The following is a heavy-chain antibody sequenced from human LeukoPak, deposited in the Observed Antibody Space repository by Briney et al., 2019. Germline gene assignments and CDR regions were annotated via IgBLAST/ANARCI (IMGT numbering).Heavy chain of an antibody. CDR3: AKRPRGNYLDPFDY. V-gene: IGHV3-23*01. J-gene: IGHJ4*02. CDR2: ISGSGCST. Sequence: GSLRLSCAASGFTFSSYAMSWVRQAPGKGLEWVSGISGSGCSTYYADSVKGRFTISRDNSKNRLYLQMNSLRAEDTAVYYCAKRPRGNYLDPFDYWGQGTLVTVSS. D-gene: IGHD3-10*01. CDR1: GFTFSSYA.